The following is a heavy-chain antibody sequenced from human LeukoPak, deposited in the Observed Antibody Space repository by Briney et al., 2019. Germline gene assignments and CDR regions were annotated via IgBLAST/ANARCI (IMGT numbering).Heavy chain of an antibody. J-gene: IGHJ2*01. D-gene: IGHD3-22*01. CDR1: GFTFSSYA. V-gene: IGHV3-23*01. Sequence: PGGSLRLSCAGSGFTFSSYAMNWVRQAPGKGLEWVSAISGSGGSTYYADSVKGRFTISRDNSKNTLYLQMNSLRAEDTAVYYCAKSPTYYYDSSAKRYFDLWGRGTLVTVSS. CDR2: ISGSGGST. CDR3: AKSPTYYYDSSAKRYFDL.